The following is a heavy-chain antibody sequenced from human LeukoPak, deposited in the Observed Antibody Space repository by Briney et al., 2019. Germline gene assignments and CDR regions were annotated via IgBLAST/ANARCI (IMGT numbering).Heavy chain of an antibody. J-gene: IGHJ5*02. CDR3: ARGGTTVTPGLLWFDP. Sequence: TSETLSLTCSVSGGSISSHYWSWIRQPPGKGLEWIGYIYYSGSTKYNPSLKSRVTISVDTSKNQFSLKLSSVIAADTAVYYCARGGTTVTPGLLWFDPWGQGTLVTVSS. CDR1: GGSISSHY. V-gene: IGHV4-59*11. CDR2: IYYSGST. D-gene: IGHD4-17*01.